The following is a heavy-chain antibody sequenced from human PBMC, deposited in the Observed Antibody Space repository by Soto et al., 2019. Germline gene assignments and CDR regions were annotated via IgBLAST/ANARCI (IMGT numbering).Heavy chain of an antibody. D-gene: IGHD3-10*01. CDR3: ARGGDNSPWYYSL. J-gene: IGHJ4*02. CDR1: GGSVNNNY. Sequence: SETLSLTCTVSGGSVNNNYWSWIRQPPGRGLEWIGYIFSSGGTNYNPSLETRVAISVDTSKNQLSLKLRSVNAADTAVYYCARGGDNSPWYYSLWGQGTLVTVSS. CDR2: IFSSGGT. V-gene: IGHV4-59*02.